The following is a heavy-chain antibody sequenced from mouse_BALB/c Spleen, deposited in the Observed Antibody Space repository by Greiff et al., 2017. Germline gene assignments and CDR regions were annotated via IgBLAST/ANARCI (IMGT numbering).Heavy chain of an antibody. J-gene: IGHJ2*01. CDR1: GYTFTSYY. Sequence: VQLKESGAELVKPGASVKLSCKASGYTFTSYYMYWVKQRPGQGLEWIGEINPSNGGTNFNEKFKSKATLTVDKSSSTAYMQLSSLTSEDSAVYYCTREWTTGTGSFDYWGQGTTLTVSS. CDR2: INPSNGGT. CDR3: TREWTTGTGSFDY. D-gene: IGHD4-1*01. V-gene: IGHV1S81*02.